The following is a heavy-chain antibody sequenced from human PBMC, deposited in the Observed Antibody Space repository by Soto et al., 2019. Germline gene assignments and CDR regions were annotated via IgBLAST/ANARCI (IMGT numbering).Heavy chain of an antibody. J-gene: IGHJ4*02. CDR3: ARGEATGPPFFDY. CDR2: ISSTSSFI. CDR1: GFTFSTYT. V-gene: IGHV3-21*01. Sequence: EVQLVESGGGLVKPGGSLRLSCAASGFTFSTYTMNWVRQAPGKGLEWVSSISSTSSFIYYRDSVKGRFTISRDNAKKSLYLQMNSLSAEDTAIYYCARGEATGPPFFDYWGQGTLVTVSS. D-gene: IGHD1-1*01.